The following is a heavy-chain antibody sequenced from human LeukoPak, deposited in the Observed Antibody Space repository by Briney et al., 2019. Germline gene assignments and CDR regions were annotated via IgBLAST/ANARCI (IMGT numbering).Heavy chain of an antibody. CDR1: GGSFSGYD. J-gene: IGHJ5*02. CDR3: ARHYGP. D-gene: IGHD4-17*01. V-gene: IGHV4-39*01. Sequence: SETLSLTCAVYGGSFSGYDWGWIRQPPGKGLEWIGSIYSSGSTYYNPSLKSRVTISVDTSKNQFSLKLTSVTAADTAVYYCARHYGPWGQGTLVTVSS. CDR2: IYSSGST.